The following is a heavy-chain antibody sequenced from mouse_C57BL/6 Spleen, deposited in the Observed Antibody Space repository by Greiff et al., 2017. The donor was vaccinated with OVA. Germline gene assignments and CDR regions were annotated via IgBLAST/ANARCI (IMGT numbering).Heavy chain of an antibody. CDR2: IYPGDGDT. D-gene: IGHD1-2*01. Sequence: QVQLQQSGAELVKPGASVKISCKASGYAFSSYWMNWVKQRPGQGLEWIGQIYPGDGDTNYNGKFKGKATLTADKSSSTAYMQLSSLTSEDSAVYFCARSGLRLRAMDYWGQGTSVTVSS. CDR1: GYAFSSYW. J-gene: IGHJ4*01. CDR3: ARSGLRLRAMDY. V-gene: IGHV1-80*01.